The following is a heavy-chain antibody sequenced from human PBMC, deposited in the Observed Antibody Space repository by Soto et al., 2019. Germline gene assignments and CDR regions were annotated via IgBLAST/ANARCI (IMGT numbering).Heavy chain of an antibody. CDR2: INAGNGNT. CDR1: GYTFTSYA. CDR3: ARGIAAADPLDY. Sequence: ASVKVSCKASGYTFTSYAMHWVRQAPGQRLEWMGWINAGNGNTKYSQKFQGRVTITRDTSASTAYMELSSLRSEDTAVYHCARGIAAADPLDYWGQGTLVTVSS. J-gene: IGHJ4*02. D-gene: IGHD6-13*01. V-gene: IGHV1-3*01.